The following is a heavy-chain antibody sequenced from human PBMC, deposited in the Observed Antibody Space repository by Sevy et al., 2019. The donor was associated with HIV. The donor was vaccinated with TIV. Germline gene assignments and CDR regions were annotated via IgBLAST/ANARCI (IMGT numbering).Heavy chain of an antibody. J-gene: IGHJ4*02. CDR3: AGENAWGRGYS. CDR2: TYYKGNI. Sequence: SETLSLTCTVSGGSITSLYWNWIRQPPGKGWGGIRNTYYKGNINSTPSLKIRVTLSLDTSKNQFSLRLSSVTAADTAMYYCAGENAWGRGYSWGQGTLVTVSS. D-gene: IGHD1-26*01. V-gene: IGHV4-59*08. CDR1: GGSITSLY.